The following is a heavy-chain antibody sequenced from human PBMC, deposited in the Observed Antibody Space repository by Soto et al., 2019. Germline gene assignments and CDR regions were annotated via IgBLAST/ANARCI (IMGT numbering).Heavy chain of an antibody. CDR2: ISYTGANQ. J-gene: IGHJ4*02. D-gene: IGHD3-10*01. CDR3: ARDPFLSSRRAYYDH. V-gene: IGHV3-30-3*01. CDR1: GFTFSTYA. Sequence: QVRLVESGGGAVQPGDSLRLSCDASGFTFSTYALHWVRQAPGKGLEWVAFISYTGANQYYADSVKGRFTVSRDNSKNIASLQMTSLKPEASAVYYCARDPFLSSRRAYYDHWGRGTLVTVSS.